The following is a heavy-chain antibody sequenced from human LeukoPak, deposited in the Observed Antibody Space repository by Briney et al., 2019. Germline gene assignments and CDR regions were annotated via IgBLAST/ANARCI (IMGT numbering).Heavy chain of an antibody. Sequence: GASVKVSCKASGYTFTGYYMHWVRQAPGQGLEWMGWINPNSGGTNYAQKFQGRVTMTRDTSISTAYMELSRLRSDDTAVYYCARVGRYYDILTGYSSYFDYWGQGTLVTVSS. V-gene: IGHV1-2*02. D-gene: IGHD3-9*01. CDR3: ARVGRYYDILTGYSSYFDY. CDR1: GYTFTGYY. CDR2: INPNSGGT. J-gene: IGHJ4*02.